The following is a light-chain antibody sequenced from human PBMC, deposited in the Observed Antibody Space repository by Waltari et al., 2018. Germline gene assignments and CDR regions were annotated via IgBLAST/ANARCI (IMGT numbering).Light chain of an antibody. CDR2: AAS. CDR3: QQYYSYLLT. Sequence: TQSPSSLSASTGDRVTITCRASQGISSYLAWYQQKPGKAPKLLIYAASTLQSGVPSRFSGSGSGTDFTLTISCLQSEEFATYYCQQYYSYLLTFGGGTKVEIK. CDR1: QGISSY. V-gene: IGKV1-8*01. J-gene: IGKJ4*01.